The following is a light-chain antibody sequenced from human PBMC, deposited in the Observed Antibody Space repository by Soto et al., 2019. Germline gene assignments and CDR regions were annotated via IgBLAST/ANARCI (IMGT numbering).Light chain of an antibody. Sequence: DIVMTQSPDSLAVSLGERATLNCKSSQSILYTSSKRNYLAWYQYKPGQPTNLLVYWAYTRESGVHARFSGSGSEKDFTLTISSLQAEDVAVYSRHKYYSNPLPFGQGNRVEIK. V-gene: IGKV4-1*01. CDR2: WAY. CDR3: HKYYSNPLP. CDR1: QSILYTSSKRNY. J-gene: IGKJ1*01.